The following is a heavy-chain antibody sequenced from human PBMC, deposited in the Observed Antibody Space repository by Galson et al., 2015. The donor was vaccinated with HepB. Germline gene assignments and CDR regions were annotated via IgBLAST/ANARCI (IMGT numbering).Heavy chain of an antibody. D-gene: IGHD6-19*01. CDR3: ARTSRGLIQGTIAVAGTPIDY. J-gene: IGHJ4*02. CDR1: GYSFTSYW. V-gene: IGHV5-10-1*01. CDR2: IDPSDSYT. Sequence: QSGAEVKKPGESLRISCKGSGYSFTSYWISWVRQMPGKGLEWMGRIDPSDSYTNYSPSFQGHVTISADKSISTAYLQWSSLKASDTAMYYCARTSRGLIQGTIAVAGTPIDYWGQGTLVTVSS.